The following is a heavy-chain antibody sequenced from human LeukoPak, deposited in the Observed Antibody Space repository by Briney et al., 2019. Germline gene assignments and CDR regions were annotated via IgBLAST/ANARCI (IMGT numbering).Heavy chain of an antibody. CDR1: GFTFSSYE. Sequence: GESLRLSCAASGFTFSSYEMNWVRQAPGKGLEWVSYIISSGSTIYYADSVKGRFTISRDNAKNSLYLQMNSLRAEDTAVYYCASDLGATLYYYYCGMDVWGQGTTVTVSS. V-gene: IGHV3-48*03. CDR3: ASDLGATLYYYYCGMDV. D-gene: IGHD1-26*01. J-gene: IGHJ6*02. CDR2: IISSGSTI.